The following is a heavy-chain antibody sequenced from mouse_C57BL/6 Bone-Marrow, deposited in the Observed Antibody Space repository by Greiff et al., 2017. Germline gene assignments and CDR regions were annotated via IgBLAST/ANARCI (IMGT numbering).Heavy chain of an antibody. D-gene: IGHD1-1*01. J-gene: IGHJ2*01. CDR2: INPNNGGT. CDR1: GYTFTDYY. CDR3: ARRDGSSYGGY. Sequence: EVQLQQSGPELVKPGASVKISCKASGYTFTDYYMNWVKQSHGKSLEWIGDINPNNGGTSYNQKFKGKATLTVDKSSSTAYMELRSLTSEDSAVYYCARRDGSSYGGYWGQGTTLTVSS. V-gene: IGHV1-26*01.